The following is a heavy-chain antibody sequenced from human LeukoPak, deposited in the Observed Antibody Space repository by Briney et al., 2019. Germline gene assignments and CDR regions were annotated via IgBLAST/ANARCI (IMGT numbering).Heavy chain of an antibody. V-gene: IGHV3-30-3*01. D-gene: IGHD2-2*01. CDR2: ISYDGSNK. J-gene: IGHJ4*02. CDR1: GFTFSSYA. CDR3: ARDLSIVVVPAAPDY. Sequence: GGSLRLSCAASGFTFSSYAMYWVRQAPGKGLEWVAVISYDGSNKYYADSVKGRFTISRDNSKNTLYLQMNSLRAEDTAVYYCARDLSIVVVPAAPDYWGQGTLVTVSS.